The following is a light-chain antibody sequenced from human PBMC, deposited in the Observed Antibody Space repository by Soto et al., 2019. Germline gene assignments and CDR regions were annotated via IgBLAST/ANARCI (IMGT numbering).Light chain of an antibody. CDR2: AAS. Sequence: IQRTQSPSHQSECVWDRESVAFRASQTISTYLNWYQQKPGKAPKLLIFAASSFQSGTPSRFSGRGSGKDFTLTIRTLQPGAFATYFCEQSCSTPWAFGQGTKVDIK. J-gene: IGKJ1*01. CDR3: EQSCSTPWA. CDR1: QTISTY. V-gene: IGKV1-39*01.